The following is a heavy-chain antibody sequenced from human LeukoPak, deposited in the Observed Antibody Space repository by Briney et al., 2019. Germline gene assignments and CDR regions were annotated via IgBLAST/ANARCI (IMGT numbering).Heavy chain of an antibody. CDR2: IYYSGTT. Sequence: SETLSLACTVSGGSISSSKYYGGWIRQPPGKGLEWIGSIYYSGTTYYSSSLKSRVIISVDTSKNQFSLKLSSVTATDTAVYYCARHEAQDFDYWGQGTLVTVSS. J-gene: IGHJ4*02. V-gene: IGHV4-39*01. CDR1: GGSISSSKYY. CDR3: ARHEAQDFDY.